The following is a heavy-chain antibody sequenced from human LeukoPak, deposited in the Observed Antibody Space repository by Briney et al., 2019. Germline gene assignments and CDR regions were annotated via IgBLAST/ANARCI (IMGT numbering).Heavy chain of an antibody. CDR2: ISSSGSTI. D-gene: IGHD2-21*02. J-gene: IGHJ3*02. CDR3: ARDCGGDDCHDAFDI. CDR1: GFTFSSYE. Sequence: GGSLRLSCAASGFTFSSYEMNWVRQAPGKGLEWVSYISSSGSTIYYADSVKGRFTISRDNAKNSLYLQMNSLRAEDTAVYYCARDCGGDDCHDAFDIWGQGTMVTVSS. V-gene: IGHV3-48*03.